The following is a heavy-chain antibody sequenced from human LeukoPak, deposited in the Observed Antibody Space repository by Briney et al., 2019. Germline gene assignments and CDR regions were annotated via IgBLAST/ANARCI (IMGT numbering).Heavy chain of an antibody. CDR3: AKTPPVSPYYFGY. Sequence: EASVKVSCKASGYTFTGYYMHWVRQAPGQGLEWMGWINPNSGGTNYAQKFQGRVTMTRDTSINTAYMELSRLRSDDTAVYYCAKTPPVSPYYFGYWGQGTLVTVSS. J-gene: IGHJ4*02. CDR1: GYTFTGYY. CDR2: INPNSGGT. V-gene: IGHV1-2*02. D-gene: IGHD3-16*01.